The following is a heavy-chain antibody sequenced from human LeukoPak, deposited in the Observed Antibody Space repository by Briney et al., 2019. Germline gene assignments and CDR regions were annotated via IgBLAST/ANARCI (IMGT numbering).Heavy chain of an antibody. CDR3: ARGHVSSGYYYVGDWFDP. CDR1: GGSISSYY. CDR2: IYYSGST. V-gene: IGHV4-59*01. D-gene: IGHD3-22*01. J-gene: IGHJ5*02. Sequence: SETLSLTCTVSGGSISSYYWSWIRQPPGKGLEWIGYIYYSGSTNYNPSLKSRVTISVDTSKNQFSLKLSSVTAADAAVYYCARGHVSSGYYYVGDWFDPWGQGTLVTVSS.